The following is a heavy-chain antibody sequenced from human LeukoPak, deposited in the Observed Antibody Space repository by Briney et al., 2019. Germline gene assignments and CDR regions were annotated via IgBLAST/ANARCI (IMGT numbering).Heavy chain of an antibody. CDR2: TYDRSNWYN. CDR1: GASVSSNSAA. D-gene: IGHD3-10*01. Sequence: SQTLSLTCALSGASVSSNSAAWNWIRQSPSRGLEWLGRTYDRSNWYNDYAVSVKSRITINPATSKNQFSLQLNSVTPEDTAVYYCARVGYYGSGSYSGLDYWGQGTLVTVSS. V-gene: IGHV6-1*01. J-gene: IGHJ4*02. CDR3: ARVGYYGSGSYSGLDY.